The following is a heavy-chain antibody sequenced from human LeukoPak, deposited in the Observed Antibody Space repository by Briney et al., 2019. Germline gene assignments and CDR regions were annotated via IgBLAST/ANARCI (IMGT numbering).Heavy chain of an antibody. CDR2: IYYSGST. D-gene: IGHD2-15*01. V-gene: IGHV4-59*08. Sequence: PSETLSLTCTVSGGSISSYYWSWIRQPPGKGLEWIGYIYYSGSTYYKPSLKSRVTISVDTSKNQSSLNLRSVTAADTAVYFCARTLAHCSGGSCYYGAFDIWGQGTTVTVSS. CDR3: ARTLAHCSGGSCYYGAFDI. CDR1: GGSISSYY. J-gene: IGHJ3*02.